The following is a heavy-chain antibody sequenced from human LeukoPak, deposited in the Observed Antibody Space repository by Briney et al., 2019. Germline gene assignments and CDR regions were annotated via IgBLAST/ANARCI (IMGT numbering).Heavy chain of an antibody. D-gene: IGHD6-19*01. CDR1: GYAFTSSG. CDR3: ASDYSSGWYLGGNYFDY. V-gene: IGHV1-18*01. CDR2: ISSYNGDT. J-gene: IGHJ4*02. Sequence: GASVKVSCKASGYAFTSSGISWVRQAPGQGLEWMGWISSYNGDTNYAQNLQGRVTMTTDTSTSTAYMELRSLRSDDTAVYYCASDYSSGWYLGGNYFDYWGQGTLVTVSS.